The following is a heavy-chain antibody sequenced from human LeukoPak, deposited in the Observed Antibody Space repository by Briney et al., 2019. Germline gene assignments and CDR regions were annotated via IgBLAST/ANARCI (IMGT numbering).Heavy chain of an antibody. CDR2: INPSGGST. D-gene: IGHD2-21*02. CDR1: GYTFTSYY. CDR3: ARTYCGGDCYPLALDY. V-gene: IGHV1-46*01. Sequence: ASVKVSCKASGYTFTSYYMHWVRQAPGQRLEWMEIINPSGGSTSYAQKFQGRVTMTRDTSTSTVYMELSSLRSEDTAVYYCARTYCGGDCYPLALDYWGQGTLVTVSS. J-gene: IGHJ4*02.